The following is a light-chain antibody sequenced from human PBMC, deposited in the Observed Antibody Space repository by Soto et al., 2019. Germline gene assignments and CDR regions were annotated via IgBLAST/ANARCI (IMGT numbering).Light chain of an antibody. CDR2: GAS. CDR1: QSVSDNN. Sequence: EVVLTQSPGTLYLSPGDRGALSCRASQSVSDNNLAWYQLRLGQAPRLLIYGASRRATGIPDRFSGSGAGTDCTRTISRLEPEDVEVDYCQQYGNSPITLGQGTRLENK. V-gene: IGKV3-20*01. CDR3: QQYGNSPIT. J-gene: IGKJ5*01.